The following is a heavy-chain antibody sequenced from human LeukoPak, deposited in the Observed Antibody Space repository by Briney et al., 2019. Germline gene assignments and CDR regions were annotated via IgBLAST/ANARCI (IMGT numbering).Heavy chain of an antibody. J-gene: IGHJ5*02. Sequence: PGGSLRLSCAASGFTFSSYAMHWVRQAPGKGLEWVAVISYDGSNKYYADSVKGRFTISRDNSKNTLYLQMISLRAEDTAVYYCAKQFVDVWGQGTLVTVSS. CDR2: ISYDGSNK. CDR1: GFTFSSYA. D-gene: IGHD5-24*01. CDR3: AKQFVDV. V-gene: IGHV3-30-3*02.